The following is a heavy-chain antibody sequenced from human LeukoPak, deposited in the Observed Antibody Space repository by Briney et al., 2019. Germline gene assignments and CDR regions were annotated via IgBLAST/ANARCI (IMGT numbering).Heavy chain of an antibody. CDR1: SYTFTRYG. CDR2: ISGSNGNT. Sequence: ASVKVSCKASSYTFTRYGISWVRQAPGQGREWMGWISGSNGNTNYAQKFQGRVSMTADTSTSTAYMELRSLRSDDTAVYYCATTWGSGSPKPDPPENYYYYYMDVWGKGTTVTVSS. V-gene: IGHV1-18*01. D-gene: IGHD3-10*01. J-gene: IGHJ6*03. CDR3: ATTWGSGSPKPDPPENYYYYYMDV.